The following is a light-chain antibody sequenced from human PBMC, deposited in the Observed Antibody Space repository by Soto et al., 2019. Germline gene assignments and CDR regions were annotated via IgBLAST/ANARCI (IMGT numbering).Light chain of an antibody. CDR2: GAS. V-gene: IGKV3-11*01. CDR3: QQRNNWPLT. CDR1: QSVSSY. Sequence: EIVLTQSPATLSLSPGERATLSCRASQSVSSYLAWYQQKPGQAPRLLIYGASNRATGIPARFSGSGSGTDFTLTISSLEPEDLAVYYCQQRNNWPLTFGGGTKVEIK. J-gene: IGKJ4*01.